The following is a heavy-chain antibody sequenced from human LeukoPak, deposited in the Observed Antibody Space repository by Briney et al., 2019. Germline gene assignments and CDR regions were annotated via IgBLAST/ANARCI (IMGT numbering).Heavy chain of an antibody. V-gene: IGHV4-59*08. CDR3: ARRTSSTSCCVYYYYYMDV. Sequence: PSETLSLTCTVSGGSISSYYWSWIRQPPGKGLEWIGYIYYSGSTNYNPSLKSRVTISVDTSKNQFSLKLSSVTAADTAVYYCARRTSSTSCCVYYYYYMDVWGKGTTVTVSS. J-gene: IGHJ6*03. CDR2: IYYSGST. D-gene: IGHD2-2*01. CDR1: GGSISSYY.